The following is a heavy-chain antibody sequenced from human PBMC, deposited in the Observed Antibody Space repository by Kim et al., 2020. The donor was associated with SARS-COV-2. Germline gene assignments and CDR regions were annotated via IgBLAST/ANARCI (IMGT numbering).Heavy chain of an antibody. J-gene: IGHJ3*02. D-gene: IGHD6-6*01. CDR3: APQGGSIAARYDAFDI. V-gene: IGHV5-51*01. CDR2: IYPGDSDT. Sequence: GESLKISCKGSGYSFTSYWIGWVRQMPGKGLEWMGIIYPGDSDTRYSPSFQGQVTISADKSISTAYLQWSSLKASDTAMYYCAPQGGSIAARYDAFDIWGQRKMVTVSS. CDR1: GYSFTSYW.